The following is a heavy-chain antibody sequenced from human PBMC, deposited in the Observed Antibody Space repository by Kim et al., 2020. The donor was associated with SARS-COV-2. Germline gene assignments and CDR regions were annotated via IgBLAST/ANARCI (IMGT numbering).Heavy chain of an antibody. CDR2: IYYSGST. CDR1: GGFISSSSYY. V-gene: IGHV4-39*01. CDR3: ARRYYYGSGSDNFDY. Sequence: SETLSLTCTVSGGFISSSSYYWGWIRQPPGKGLEWIGSIYYSGSTYYNPSLKSRVTISVDTSKNQFSLKLSSVTAADTAVYYCARRYYYGSGSDNFDYWGQGTLVTVSS. D-gene: IGHD3-10*01. J-gene: IGHJ4*02.